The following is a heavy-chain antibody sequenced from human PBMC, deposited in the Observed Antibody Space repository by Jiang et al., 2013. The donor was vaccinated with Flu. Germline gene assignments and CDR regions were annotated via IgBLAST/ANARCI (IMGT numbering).Heavy chain of an antibody. V-gene: IGHV1-69*01. J-gene: IGHJ4*02. CDR2: IIPIFGTA. CDR1: GGTFSSYA. Sequence: CKASGGTFSSYAISWVRQAPGQGLEWMGGIIPIFGTANYAQKFQGRVTITADESTSTAYMELSSLRSEDTAVYYCARPNPSSYSSGWDDVAGGFDYWGQGTLVTVSS. D-gene: IGHD6-19*01. CDR3: ARPNPSSYSSGWDDVAGGFDY.